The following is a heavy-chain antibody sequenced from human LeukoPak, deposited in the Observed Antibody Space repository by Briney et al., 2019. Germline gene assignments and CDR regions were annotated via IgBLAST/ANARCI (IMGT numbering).Heavy chain of an antibody. D-gene: IGHD3-10*01. CDR2: IYYSGST. CDR1: GGSISSSSYY. Sequence: PSETVSLTCTVSGGSISSSSYYWGWIRQPPGKGLEWIGSIYYSGSTYYNPSLKSRVTISVDTSKNQFSLKLSSVTAADTAVYYNARRPWFVVPNIDVWGKGTPVTVSS. V-gene: IGHV4-39*01. CDR3: ARRPWFVVPNIDV. J-gene: IGHJ6*03.